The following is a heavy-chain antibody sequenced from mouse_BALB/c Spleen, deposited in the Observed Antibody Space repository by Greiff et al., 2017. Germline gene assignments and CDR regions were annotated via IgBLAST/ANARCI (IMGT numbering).Heavy chain of an antibody. CDR2: ISYSGST. V-gene: IGHV3-8*02. CDR1: GDSITSGY. J-gene: IGHJ4*01. D-gene: IGHD1-1*02. CDR3: ASYYYSYYYAMDY. Sequence: EVQLVESGPSLVKPSQTLSLTCSVTGDSITSGYWNWIRKFPGNKLEYMGYISYSGSTYYNPSLKSRISITRDTSKNQYYLQLNSVTTEDTATYYCASYYYSYYYAMDYWGQGTSVTVSS.